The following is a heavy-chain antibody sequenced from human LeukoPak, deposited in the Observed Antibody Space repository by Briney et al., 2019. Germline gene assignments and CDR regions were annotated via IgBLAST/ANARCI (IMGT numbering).Heavy chain of an antibody. CDR2: INHSGST. V-gene: IGHV4-34*01. CDR3: ARWNGGYFDY. J-gene: IGHJ4*02. D-gene: IGHD1-1*01. Sequence: PSETLSLTCAVYGGSFSGYYWSWIRQPPGKGLEWIGEINHSGSTNYNPSLKSRVTISVDTSKNQFSLKLSSVTAADTAVYYCARWNGGYFDYWGQGTLVTVPS. CDR1: GGSFSGYY.